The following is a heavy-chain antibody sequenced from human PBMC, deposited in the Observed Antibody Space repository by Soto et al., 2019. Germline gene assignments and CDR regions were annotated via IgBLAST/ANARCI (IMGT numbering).Heavy chain of an antibody. CDR3: AISRRATV. CDR2: ISGGRSSI. V-gene: IGHV3-21*01. CDR1: GFSFNNYT. J-gene: IGHJ4*02. D-gene: IGHD1-26*01. Sequence: EVQLVESGGGLVQPGGSLRLSCAASGFSFNNYTMNWVRQAPGKGLQCVLSISGGRSSIYYADSVKSRFTISRDNAKNTIYLQMNSLRADDTAVYYCAISRRATVWGQGTLVTVSS.